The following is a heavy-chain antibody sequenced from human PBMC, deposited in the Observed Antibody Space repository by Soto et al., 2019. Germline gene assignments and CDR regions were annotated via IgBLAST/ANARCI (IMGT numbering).Heavy chain of an antibody. CDR2: IYPGDSDT. J-gene: IGHJ6*03. Sequence: GESLKISCKGSGYSFTSYWIGWVRQMPGKGLEWMGTIYPGDSDTRYSPSFQGQVTISADKSISTAYLQWSSLKASDTAMYYCARQGRFGPAYYYYYYMDVWGKGTTVTVSS. CDR1: GYSFTSYW. CDR3: ARQGRFGPAYYYYYYMDV. D-gene: IGHD3-10*01. V-gene: IGHV5-51*01.